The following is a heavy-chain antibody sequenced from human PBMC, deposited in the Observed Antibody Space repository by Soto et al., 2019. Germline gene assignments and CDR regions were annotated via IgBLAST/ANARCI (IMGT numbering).Heavy chain of an antibody. CDR3: AKDQVRYYYYYGMDV. Sequence: GGSLRLSCAASGFTFSSYAMSWVRQAPGKGPEWVSAISGSGGSTYYADSVKGRFTISRDNSKNTLYLQMNSLRAEDTAVYYCAKDQVRYYYYYGMDVWGQGTTVTVSS. V-gene: IGHV3-23*01. CDR2: ISGSGGST. CDR1: GFTFSSYA. J-gene: IGHJ6*02.